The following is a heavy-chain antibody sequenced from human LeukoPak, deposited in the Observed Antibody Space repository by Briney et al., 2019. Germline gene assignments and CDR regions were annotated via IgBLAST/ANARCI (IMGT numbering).Heavy chain of an antibody. D-gene: IGHD2-8*02. V-gene: IGHV1-8*01. CDR1: GYSLTTYD. J-gene: IGHJ5*02. Sequence: GASVKVFCKASGYSLTTYDIDWVRQATGQGLEWMGWMNPNSGNTAYAQNFQGRVTMTRNTSISTAYMELSSLRSEDTAVYYCARGLLTLNWFDPWGQGTLVTVSS. CDR2: MNPNSGNT. CDR3: ARGLLTLNWFDP.